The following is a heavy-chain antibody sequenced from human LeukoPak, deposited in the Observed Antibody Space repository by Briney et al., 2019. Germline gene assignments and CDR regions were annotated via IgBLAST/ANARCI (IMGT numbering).Heavy chain of an antibody. CDR1: GSTFSSYA. V-gene: IGHV3-23*01. D-gene: IGHD1-26*01. Sequence: GGSLRLSCAASGSTFSSYAMSRVRQAPGKGLEWVSAISDSGGSTYYADSVKGRFTISRDNSKNTLYLQMNSLRAEDTAVYYCAKDGGGSYSYFDYWGQGTLVTVSS. CDR2: ISDSGGST. CDR3: AKDGGGSYSYFDY. J-gene: IGHJ4*02.